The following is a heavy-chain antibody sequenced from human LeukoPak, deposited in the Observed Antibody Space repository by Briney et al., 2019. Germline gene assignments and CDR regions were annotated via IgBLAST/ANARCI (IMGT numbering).Heavy chain of an antibody. Sequence: PGESLRLSCAASGFTFSSYAMTWVRQAPGKGLEWVSGISGSAGSTNYADSVKGRFTISRDNSKNTLYLQINSLRAEDTAVYYCAKGSTSWYGDAFDIWGQGTVVTVSS. CDR2: ISGSAGST. CDR3: AKGSTSWYGDAFDI. V-gene: IGHV3-23*01. CDR1: GFTFSSYA. J-gene: IGHJ3*02. D-gene: IGHD6-13*01.